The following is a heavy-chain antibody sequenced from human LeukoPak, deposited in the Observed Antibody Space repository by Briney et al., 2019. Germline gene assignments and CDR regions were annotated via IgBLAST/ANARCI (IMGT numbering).Heavy chain of an antibody. CDR2: ISSSSSYI. Sequence: GGSLRLSCAASGFTFSSYSMNWVRQAPGKGLEWVSSISSSSSYIYYADSVKGRFTISRDNAKNSLYLQMNSLRAEDTAVYYCARELLAGDYNIGASDYWGQGTLVTVSS. CDR1: GFTFSSYS. CDR3: ARELLAGDYNIGASDY. D-gene: IGHD4-11*01. J-gene: IGHJ4*02. V-gene: IGHV3-21*01.